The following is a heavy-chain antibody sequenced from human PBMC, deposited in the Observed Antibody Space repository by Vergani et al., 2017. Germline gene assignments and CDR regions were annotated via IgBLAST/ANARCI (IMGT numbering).Heavy chain of an antibody. CDR3: TRDRLDDSWAYFDY. CDR1: GFTLGDYA. V-gene: IGHV3-49*04. CDR2: IWSKPYGGTT. J-gene: IGHJ4*02. Sequence: EVHLVESGGGLVQPGRSLRLSCSGSGFTLGDYAMTWVRQAPGKGLEWVAFIWSKPYGGTTEYAASVKGRFTISRDDSKSIAYLQMSSLKAEDTAVYYCTRDRLDDSWAYFDYWGRETLVTVSP. D-gene: IGHD4-11*01.